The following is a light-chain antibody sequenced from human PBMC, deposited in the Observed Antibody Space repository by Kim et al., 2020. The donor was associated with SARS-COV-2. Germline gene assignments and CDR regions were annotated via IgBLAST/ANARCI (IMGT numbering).Light chain of an antibody. V-gene: IGKV3-11*01. CDR2: DAS. CDR1: QSFSID. CDR3: QQRSNWPLT. J-gene: IGKJ4*02. Sequence: FSPGERATRSCRASQSFSIDLAWYQQKSGQAPRVLSYDASNRATGIPARFSGSGSGTDFTLTIHSLEAEDFAVYYCQQRSNWPLTFGGGTKVDIK.